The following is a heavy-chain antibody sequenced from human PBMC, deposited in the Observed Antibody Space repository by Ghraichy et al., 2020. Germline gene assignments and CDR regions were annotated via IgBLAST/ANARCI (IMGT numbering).Heavy chain of an antibody. CDR2: ISRDSFRI. D-gene: IGHD2-21*01. Sequence: LSLTCAASGLTFGTYEMNWVRQAPGKGLEWVSYISRDSFRINYADSVKGRFTISRDNAKNSLYLQMNSLRAEDTALYYCAGQTLFCVTDCYHDAFDVWGHGTMVTVSS. V-gene: IGHV3-48*03. CDR1: GLTFGTYE. CDR3: AGQTLFCVTDCYHDAFDV. J-gene: IGHJ3*01.